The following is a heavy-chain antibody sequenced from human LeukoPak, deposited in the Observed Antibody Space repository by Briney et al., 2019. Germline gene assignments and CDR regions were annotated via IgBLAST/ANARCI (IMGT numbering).Heavy chain of an antibody. J-gene: IGHJ3*02. CDR3: ARAPWAYGNYVHAFDI. Sequence: PSETLSPTCTVSGGSISGSYYWGWIRQPPGKGLEWIGSIYYSGRIYYNASLKSRVTISVDTSKNHFSLKLTSVTAADTAVYYCARAPWAYGNYVHAFDIWGHGTMVTVSS. V-gene: IGHV4-39*07. D-gene: IGHD4-11*01. CDR2: IYYSGRI. CDR1: GGSISGSYY.